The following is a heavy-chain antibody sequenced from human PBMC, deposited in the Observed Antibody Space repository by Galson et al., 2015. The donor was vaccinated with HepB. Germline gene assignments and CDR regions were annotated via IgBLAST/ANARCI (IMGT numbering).Heavy chain of an antibody. CDR2: IDWDDDK. D-gene: IGHD3-22*01. Sequence: PALVKPTQTLTLTCTFSGFSLSTSGMCVSWIRQPPGKALEWLALIDWDDDKYYSTSLKTRLTISKDTSKNQVVLTMTNMDPVDTATYYCARIPPHYYDSSGYYSGGAFDIWGQGTMVTVSS. CDR1: GFSLSTSGMC. J-gene: IGHJ3*02. CDR3: ARIPPHYYDSSGYYSGGAFDI. V-gene: IGHV2-70*01.